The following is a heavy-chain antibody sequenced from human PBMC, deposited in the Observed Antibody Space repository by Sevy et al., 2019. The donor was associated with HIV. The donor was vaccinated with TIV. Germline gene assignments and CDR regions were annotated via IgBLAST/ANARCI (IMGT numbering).Heavy chain of an antibody. CDR2: IKSETDGGTT. Sequence: GGSLRLSCAASGFTLNKAWMNWVRQAPGKGLEWVGRIKSETDGGTTDYAEPVKGRFSISRDDSKNTLYLQMNSLKIEDTAVYYCSMEDGYNYFDFWGQGALVTVSS. CDR1: GFTLNKAW. D-gene: IGHD5-12*01. CDR3: SMEDGYNYFDF. J-gene: IGHJ4*02. V-gene: IGHV3-15*07.